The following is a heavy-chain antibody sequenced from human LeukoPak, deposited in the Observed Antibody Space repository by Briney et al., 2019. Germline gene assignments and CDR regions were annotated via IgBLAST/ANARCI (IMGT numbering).Heavy chain of an antibody. CDR1: GYRFTSYW. J-gene: IGHJ6*02. Sequence: GESLKISCKGSGYRFTSYWISWVRPMPGKGLEWMGRIDPSDSYTNYSPSFQGHVTISADKSISTAYLQWSSLKASDTAMYYCARPLYYYGSGSYYPYGMDVWGQGTTVTVSS. D-gene: IGHD3-10*01. CDR2: IDPSDSYT. CDR3: ARPLYYYGSGSYYPYGMDV. V-gene: IGHV5-10-1*01.